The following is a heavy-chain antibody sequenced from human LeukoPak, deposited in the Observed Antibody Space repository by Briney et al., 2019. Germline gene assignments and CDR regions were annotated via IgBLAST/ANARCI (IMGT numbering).Heavy chain of an antibody. CDR1: GGSISSYY. V-gene: IGHV4-59*01. CDR2: IYYSGST. D-gene: IGHD1-26*01. Sequence: SETLSLTCTVSGGSISSYYWSWIRQPPGKGLEWIGYIYYSGSTNYNPSLKSRVTISVDTSKNQFSLKLSSVTAADTAVYYCARLFGGSYYYYYYMDVWGKGTTVTVSS. J-gene: IGHJ6*03. CDR3: ARLFGGSYYYYYYMDV.